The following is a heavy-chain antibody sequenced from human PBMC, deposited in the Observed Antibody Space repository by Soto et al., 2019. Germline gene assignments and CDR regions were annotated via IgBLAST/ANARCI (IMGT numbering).Heavy chain of an antibody. CDR2: IYHSGST. D-gene: IGHD6-25*01. V-gene: IGHV4-30-2*01. Sequence: SETLSLTCAVSGGSISSGGYSWSWIRQPPGKGLEWIGYIYHSGSTYYNPSLKSRVTISVDRSKNQFSLKLSSVTAADTAVYYCASGVAAHEQPYGPGYWGQATLVTVSS. CDR1: GGSISSGGYS. J-gene: IGHJ4*02. CDR3: ASGVAAHEQPYGPGY.